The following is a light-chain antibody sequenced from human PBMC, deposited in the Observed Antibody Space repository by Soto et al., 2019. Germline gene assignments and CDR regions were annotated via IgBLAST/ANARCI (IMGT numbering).Light chain of an antibody. CDR3: QQYKSYQLT. V-gene: IGKV1-5*03. CDR1: QRISSW. Sequence: DIQMTQSPSTLSASVGDRVTITCRASQRISSWLAWYQQKPGKAPKLLIYKASSLESGVTSSFSGSGSGTEFTLTISSLRPDDFATYYCQQYKSYQLTFGGGTKVEIK. CDR2: KAS. J-gene: IGKJ4*01.